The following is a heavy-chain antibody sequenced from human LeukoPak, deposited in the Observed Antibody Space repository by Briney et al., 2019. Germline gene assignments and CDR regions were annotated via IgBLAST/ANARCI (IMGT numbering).Heavy chain of an antibody. CDR3: ARSTSGWYSYY. V-gene: IGHV1-2*06. CDR2: INPNSGGT. CDR1: GYTFTGYY. J-gene: IGHJ4*02. Sequence: EASVKVSCKASGYTFTGYYMHWVRQAPGQGLEWMGRINPNSGGTNYAQKFQGRVTMTRDTSTSTVYMELSSLRSDDTAVYYCARSTSGWYSYYWGQGTLVTVSS. D-gene: IGHD6-19*01.